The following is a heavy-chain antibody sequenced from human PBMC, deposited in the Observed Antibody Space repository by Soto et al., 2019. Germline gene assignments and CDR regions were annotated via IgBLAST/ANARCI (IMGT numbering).Heavy chain of an antibody. D-gene: IGHD4-17*01. J-gene: IGHJ4*02. CDR2: ISYDGGNN. Sequence: GGSLRLSCAASGFTFSSYAMHWVRQAPGKGLEWVAVISYDGGNNYYADSVKGRFTISRDNSKNTLYLQMNSLRADDTAVYYCARGTGGDYFDYWGQGTLVTVSS. V-gene: IGHV3-30-3*01. CDR1: GFTFSSYA. CDR3: ARGTGGDYFDY.